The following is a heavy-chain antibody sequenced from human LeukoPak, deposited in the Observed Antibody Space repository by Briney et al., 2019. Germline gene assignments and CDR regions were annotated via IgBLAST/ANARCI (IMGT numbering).Heavy chain of an antibody. CDR2: IRYDGSKK. V-gene: IGHV3-30*02. D-gene: IGHD2-15*01. Sequence: GGSLRLSCAASGVTFSNYGMHWVRQAPGKGLDWVAFIRYDGSKKYYADSVKGRFTISRDNSKNTLYLQMNSLRAEDTAVYYCAKWGCSGGSCYPFDYWGQGTLVTVSS. CDR1: GVTFSNYG. J-gene: IGHJ4*02. CDR3: AKWGCSGGSCYPFDY.